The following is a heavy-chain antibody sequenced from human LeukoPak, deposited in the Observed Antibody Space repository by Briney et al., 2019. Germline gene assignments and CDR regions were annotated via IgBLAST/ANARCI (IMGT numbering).Heavy chain of an antibody. Sequence: GGSLRLSCAASGFTFSSYAMSWVRQAPGKGLVWVSAISGSGGNTYYADSLKGRFTISRDNSNNTLYLQMNSLSAEDTAVYFCVRRGSSSSFDYWGQGTLVSVSS. V-gene: IGHV3-23*01. CDR3: VRRGSSSSFDY. CDR1: GFTFSSYA. D-gene: IGHD6-6*01. CDR2: ISGSGGNT. J-gene: IGHJ4*02.